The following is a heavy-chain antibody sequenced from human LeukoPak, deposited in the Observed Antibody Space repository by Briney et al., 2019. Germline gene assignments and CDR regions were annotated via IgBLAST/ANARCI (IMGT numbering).Heavy chain of an antibody. Sequence: GGSLRLSCAASGFTFSTFAVVWVRQPPGKGLEWVSSIFPSGGEIHYADSVRGRFTISRDNSKSTLSLQMNSLRAEDTAIYYCATYRQVLLPFESWGQGTLVTVSS. J-gene: IGHJ4*02. V-gene: IGHV3-23*01. D-gene: IGHD2-8*02. CDR1: GFTFSTFA. CDR2: IFPSGGEI. CDR3: ATYRQVLLPFES.